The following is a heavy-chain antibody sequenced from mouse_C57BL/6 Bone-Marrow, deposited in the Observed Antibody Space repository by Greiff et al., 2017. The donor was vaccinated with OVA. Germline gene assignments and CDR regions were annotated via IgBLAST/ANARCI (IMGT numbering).Heavy chain of an antibody. V-gene: IGHV3-6*01. CDR2: ISYDGSN. CDR1: GYSITSGYY. J-gene: IGHJ3*01. Sequence: ESGPGLVKPSQSLSLTCSVTGYSITSGYYWNWIRQFPGNKLEWMGYISYDGSNNYNPSLKNRISITRDTSKNQFFLKLNSVTTEDTATYYCAREYSFAYWGQGTLVTVSA. CDR3: AREYSFAY.